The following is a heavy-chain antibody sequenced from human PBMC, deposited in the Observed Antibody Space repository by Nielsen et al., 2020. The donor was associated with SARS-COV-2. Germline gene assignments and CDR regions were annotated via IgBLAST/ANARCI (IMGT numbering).Heavy chain of an antibody. CDR1: GFTFSNAW. CDR3: TSADYSNYLYYYYYMDV. CDR2: IKSKTDGGTT. Sequence: GGSLRLSCAASGFTFSNAWMSWVRQAPGKGLEWVGRIKSKTDGGTTDYAAPVKGRFTISRDDSKNTLYLQMNSLKTEDTAVYYCTSADYSNYLYYYYYMDVWGKGTTVTVSS. J-gene: IGHJ6*03. D-gene: IGHD4-11*01. V-gene: IGHV3-15*01.